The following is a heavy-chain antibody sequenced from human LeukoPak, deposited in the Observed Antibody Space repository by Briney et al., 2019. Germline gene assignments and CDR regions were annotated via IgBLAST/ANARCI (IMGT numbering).Heavy chain of an antibody. J-gene: IGHJ4*02. CDR3: AKDGGSLGEVRD. D-gene: IGHD3-16*01. Sequence: GGSLRLSCAASGFTLSSYSMNWVRQAPGKGLGWVSVISGGGGSTYYADSVMGRFTISRDNSKDTLYLQMNSLRAEDTAVYYCAKDGGSLGEVRDWGQGTLVTVSS. V-gene: IGHV3-23*01. CDR1: GFTLSSYS. CDR2: ISGGGGST.